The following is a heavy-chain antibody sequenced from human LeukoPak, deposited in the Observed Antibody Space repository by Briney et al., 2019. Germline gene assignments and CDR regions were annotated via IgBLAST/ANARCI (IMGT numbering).Heavy chain of an antibody. V-gene: IGHV4-59*01. CDR3: ARGGRIAVAGYYFDY. J-gene: IGHJ4*02. CDR2: IYYSGST. D-gene: IGHD6-19*01. CDR1: GGSISSYY. Sequence: SETLSLTCTVSGGSISSYYWSWIRQPPGKGLEWIGYIYYSGSTNYNPSLKSRVTISVDTSKNQFSLKLSSVTAADTAVYYCARGGRIAVAGYYFDYWGQGTLVTVSS.